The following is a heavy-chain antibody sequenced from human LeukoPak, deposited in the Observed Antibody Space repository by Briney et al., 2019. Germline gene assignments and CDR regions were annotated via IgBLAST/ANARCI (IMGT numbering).Heavy chain of an antibody. CDR3: TTFGIVDDY. Sequence: GGSLRLSCAASGFTFSGSGMHWVRQASGRGLEWVGGIRSKANSYARVYAASVKGRFTISRDDSKNTAYLQMNSLKTENTAIYYCTTFGIVDDYWGQGTLVTVSS. D-gene: IGHD3-22*01. V-gene: IGHV3-73*01. CDR1: GFTFSGSG. J-gene: IGHJ4*02. CDR2: IRSKANSYAR.